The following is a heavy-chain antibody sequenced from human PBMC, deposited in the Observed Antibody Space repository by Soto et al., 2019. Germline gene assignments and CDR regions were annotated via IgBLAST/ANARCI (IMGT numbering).Heavy chain of an antibody. CDR2: ISGSGGST. J-gene: IGHJ6*02. Sequence: EVQLLESGGGLVQPGGSLRLSCAASGFTFSSYAMSWVRQAPGKGLEWVSAISGSGGSTYYADSVKGRFTISRDNSKNTLYLKMNSLRAEDTGVYYCANDLNRLQGDYGYYYYYGMDVWGQGTTVTVSS. D-gene: IGHD4-17*01. V-gene: IGHV3-23*01. CDR3: ANDLNRLQGDYGYYYYYGMDV. CDR1: GFTFSSYA.